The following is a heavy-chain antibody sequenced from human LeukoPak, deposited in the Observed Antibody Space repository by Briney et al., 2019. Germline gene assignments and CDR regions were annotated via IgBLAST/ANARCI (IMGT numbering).Heavy chain of an antibody. V-gene: IGHV3-23*01. CDR1: GFTFSSCA. CDR2: IIDSGNSI. CDR3: AKDPIFSGSYGVFDY. J-gene: IGHJ4*02. D-gene: IGHD1-26*01. Sequence: GGSLRLSCAASGFTFSSCAMSWVRQAPGKGLEWVSTIIDSGNSIYYADSAEGRFTISRDNSKTTLYLQMNSLRAGDTAVYYCAKDPIFSGSYGVFDYWGLGTLVTVSS.